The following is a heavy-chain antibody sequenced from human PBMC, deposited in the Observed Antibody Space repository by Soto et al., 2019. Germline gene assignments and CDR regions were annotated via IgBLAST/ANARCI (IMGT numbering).Heavy chain of an antibody. CDR1: GFPFSTYA. Sequence: QVQLVESGGGVVQPGRSLRLYCAASGFPFSTYAMHWVRQAPGKGLEWVAVVSYDGRQKYHGDSVKGRFSISRDNSKNTLYLQMNGLRVEDSAIYYCAKVAVQYFDWLSGGIDSWGQGTLVTVSS. D-gene: IGHD3-9*01. J-gene: IGHJ4*02. V-gene: IGHV3-30*18. CDR3: AKVAVQYFDWLSGGIDS. CDR2: VSYDGRQK.